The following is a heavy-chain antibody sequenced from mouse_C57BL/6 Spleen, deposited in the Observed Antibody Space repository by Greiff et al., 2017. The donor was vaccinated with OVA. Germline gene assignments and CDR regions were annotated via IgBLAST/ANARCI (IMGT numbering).Heavy chain of an antibody. CDR1: GIDFSRYW. V-gene: IGHV4-1*01. J-gene: IGHJ4*01. CDR2: INPDSSTI. CDR3: ARQRNGYLAMDY. Sequence: EVKLLESGGGLVQPGGSLKLSCAASGIDFSRYWMSWVRRAPGKGLEWIGEINPDSSTINYAPSLKDKFIISRDNAKNTLYLQMSKVRSEDTALYYCARQRNGYLAMDYWGQGTSVTVSS.